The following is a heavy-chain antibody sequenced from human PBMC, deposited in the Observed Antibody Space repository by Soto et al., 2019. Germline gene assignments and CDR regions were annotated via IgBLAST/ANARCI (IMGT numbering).Heavy chain of an antibody. V-gene: IGHV3-30*18. D-gene: IGHD2-15*01. CDR1: GFTFSSYG. Sequence: PGGSLRLSCAASGFTFSSYGMHWVRQAPGKGLEWVAVISYDGSNKYYADSVKGRFTISRDNSKNTLYLQMNSLRAEDTAVYYCAKDGPICSGGSCPLSYFDYWGQGTLVTVSS. CDR2: ISYDGSNK. J-gene: IGHJ4*02. CDR3: AKDGPICSGGSCPLSYFDY.